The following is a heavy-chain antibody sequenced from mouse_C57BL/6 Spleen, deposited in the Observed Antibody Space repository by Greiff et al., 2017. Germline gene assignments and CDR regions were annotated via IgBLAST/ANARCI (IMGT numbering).Heavy chain of an antibody. CDR1: GFTFSSYA. D-gene: IGHD1-1*01. J-gene: IGHJ2*01. V-gene: IGHV5-9-1*02. CDR3: TRYGSSYNYFDY. Sequence: VKLEESGEGLVKPGGSLKLSCAASGFTFSSYAMSWVRQTPEKRLEWVAYISSGGDYTYYADTVKGRFTISRDNARNTLYLQMSSLKSEDTAMYYCTRYGSSYNYFDYWGQGTTLTVSS. CDR2: ISSGGDYT.